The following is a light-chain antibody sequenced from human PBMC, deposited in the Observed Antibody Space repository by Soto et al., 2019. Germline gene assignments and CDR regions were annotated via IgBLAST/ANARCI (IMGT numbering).Light chain of an antibody. J-gene: IGKJ5*01. Sequence: DIQMTQSPSSLSASVGDTVTIICRASQSVGTYLHWHHQRPGKAPKLLIYRASTLQSGVPSRFSGTGSGKEFTLTISSLEPDDFATYFCQQSYTVPVTFGQGTRLEIK. V-gene: IGKV1-39*01. CDR1: QSVGTY. CDR2: RAS. CDR3: QQSYTVPVT.